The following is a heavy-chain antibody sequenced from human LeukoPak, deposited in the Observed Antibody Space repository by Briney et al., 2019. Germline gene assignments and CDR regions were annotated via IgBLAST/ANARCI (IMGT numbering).Heavy chain of an antibody. V-gene: IGHV3-23*01. CDR3: ARAGYSMDTEYFQH. J-gene: IGHJ1*01. D-gene: IGHD5-18*01. CDR1: GFPFATYA. CDR2: ISGSADIT. Sequence: GGSLRLSCAASGFPFATYAMSWLRQSPGKGLEWVSSISGSADITYYADSVKGRFTISRDNAKSSLYLQMNSLRAEDTAVYYCARAGYSMDTEYFQHWGQGTLVTVSS.